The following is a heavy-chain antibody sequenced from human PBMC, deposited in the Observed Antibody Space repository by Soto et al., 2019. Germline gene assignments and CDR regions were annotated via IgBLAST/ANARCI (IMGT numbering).Heavy chain of an antibody. CDR2: IYYSGST. J-gene: IGHJ6*02. CDR3: ARDNLSVVQLWVGGMDV. CDR1: GGSISSYY. V-gene: IGHV4-59*01. Sequence: SLTCTVSGGSISSYYWSWIRQPPGKGLEWIGYIYYSGSTNYNPSLKSRVTISVDTSKNQFSLKLSSVTAADTAVYYCARDNLSVVQLWVGGMDVWGQGTTVTVSS. D-gene: IGHD5-18*01.